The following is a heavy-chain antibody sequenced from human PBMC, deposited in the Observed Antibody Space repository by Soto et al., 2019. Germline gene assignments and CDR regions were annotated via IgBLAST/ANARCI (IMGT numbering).Heavy chain of an antibody. D-gene: IGHD2-15*01. CDR3: ARNLGHCSGGTCYPDS. CDR1: GFTFSNDG. J-gene: IGHJ5*02. CDR2: IRFDGSRK. Sequence: QVQLVESGGGVVQPGRSLRLSCAASGFTFSNDGMHWVRQAPGKGLEWVALIRFDGSRKYYADSVKGRFTISKDNSKNTLYLQMSSLRAEDTAVYYCARNLGHCSGGTCYPDSWGQGTLVTVSS. V-gene: IGHV3-33*01.